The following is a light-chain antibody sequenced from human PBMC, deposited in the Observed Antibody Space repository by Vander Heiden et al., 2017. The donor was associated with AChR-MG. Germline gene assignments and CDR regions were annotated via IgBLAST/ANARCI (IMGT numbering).Light chain of an antibody. V-gene: IGLV1-40*01. CDR1: SSTIGGGYD. J-gene: IGLJ3*02. Sequence: QSVLPPPPSVSGALGPRVTISCTGSSSTIGGGYDVPWYQQRPGTAPEFLIYGDYHRPSGVPDRFSGSRSGASATLAITGLQAEDEADYYCQAYDSSLKVFGGGTKLSVL. CDR2: GDY. CDR3: QAYDSSLKV.